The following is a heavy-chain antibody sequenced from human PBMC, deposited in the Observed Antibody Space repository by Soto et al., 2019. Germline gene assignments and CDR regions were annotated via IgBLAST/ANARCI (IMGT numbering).Heavy chain of an antibody. CDR1: GGSISSGGYS. Sequence: SETLSLTCAVSGGSISSGGYSWSWIRQPPGKGLEWIGYIYHSGSTYYNPSLKSRVTISVDRSKNQFSLKLSSVTAADTAVYYCARRRSRTTNLRDYDYYFDYWGQGTLVTVSS. CDR2: IYHSGST. J-gene: IGHJ4*02. CDR3: ARRRSRTTNLRDYDYYFDY. D-gene: IGHD4-17*01. V-gene: IGHV4-30-2*01.